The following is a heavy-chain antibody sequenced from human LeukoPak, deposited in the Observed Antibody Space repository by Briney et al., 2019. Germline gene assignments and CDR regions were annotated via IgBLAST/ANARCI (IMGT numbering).Heavy chain of an antibody. D-gene: IGHD3-10*01. CDR3: ARAPTGYGSGSYYTDY. V-gene: IGHV4-61*02. CDR1: GGSISSGSYY. CDR2: IYTSGST. J-gene: IGHJ4*02. Sequence: NPSQTLSLTCTVSGGSISSGSYYWSWIRQAAGKGLEWIGRIYTSGSTNYNPSLKSRVTMSVVTSKNQFSLKLSSVTAADTAVYYCARAPTGYGSGSYYTDYWGQGTLVTVSS.